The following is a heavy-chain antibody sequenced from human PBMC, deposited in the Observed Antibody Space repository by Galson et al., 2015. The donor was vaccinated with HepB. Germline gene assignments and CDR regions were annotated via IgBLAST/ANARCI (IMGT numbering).Heavy chain of an antibody. V-gene: IGHV1-18*04. CDR2: ISAYNGHT. CDR3: ARGGPTVTTTYTTLADY. J-gene: IGHJ4*02. CDR1: GYTFTSYG. D-gene: IGHD4-11*01. Sequence: SVKVSCKASGYTFTSYGISWVRQAPGQGLEWMGWISAYNGHTKYSRKFQGRVTFTRDTSASTAYMDLRSLRSEDTAVYYCARGGPTVTTTYTTLADYWGQGSLVTVSS.